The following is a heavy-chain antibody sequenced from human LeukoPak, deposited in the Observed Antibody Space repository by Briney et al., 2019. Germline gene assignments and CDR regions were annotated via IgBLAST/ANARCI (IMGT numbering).Heavy chain of an antibody. D-gene: IGHD1-26*01. CDR3: ARDRGEGRERPFDY. Sequence: SETLSLTCAVYGGSFSGYYWSWIRQPPGKGLEWIGEINHSGSPNYNPSLKSRVTISIDTSKNQFSLRLTSVTAADTAMYYCARDRGEGRERPFDYWGRGTLVTVSS. CDR2: INHSGSP. V-gene: IGHV4-34*01. CDR1: GGSFSGYY. J-gene: IGHJ4*02.